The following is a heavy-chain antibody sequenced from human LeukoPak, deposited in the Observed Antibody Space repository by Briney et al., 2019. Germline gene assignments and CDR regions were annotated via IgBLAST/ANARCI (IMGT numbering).Heavy chain of an antibody. CDR2: ISYDGSNK. CDR1: GFTFSSYA. Sequence: GGSLRLSCAASGFTFSSYAMHWVRQAPGKGLEWVAVISYDGSNKYYADSVKGRFTISRDNAKNSLYLQMNSLRAEDTAVYYCARDQGIAVAGTGNFDYWGQGTLVTVSS. J-gene: IGHJ4*02. V-gene: IGHV3-30*04. D-gene: IGHD6-19*01. CDR3: ARDQGIAVAGTGNFDY.